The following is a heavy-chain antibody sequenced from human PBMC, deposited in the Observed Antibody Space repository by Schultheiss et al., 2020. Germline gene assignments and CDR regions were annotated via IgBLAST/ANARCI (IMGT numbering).Heavy chain of an antibody. CDR2: INPERGDT. V-gene: IGHV1-2*06. CDR1: GNSFSIYY. D-gene: IGHD7-27*01. Sequence: ASVKVSCKASGNSFSIYYIHWLRQAPGQGLEWMGRINPERGDTQYAQKFQVRVTMTRDSSTTTAFMELNSLRSDDTAVYYCAKDGDSMGMYYFDSWGRGTLVTVSS. CDR3: AKDGDSMGMYYFDS. J-gene: IGHJ4*02.